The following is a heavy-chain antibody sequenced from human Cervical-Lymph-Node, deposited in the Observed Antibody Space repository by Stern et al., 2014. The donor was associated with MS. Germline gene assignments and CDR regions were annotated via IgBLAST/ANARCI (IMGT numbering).Heavy chain of an antibody. Sequence: MQSGPTLVKPTQTLTLTCTVSGLSLSTTGVGVGWIRQPPGKALEWLTLIYWDDDKRYSPSLKSRLTITKDTSKNQVVLTMTKMDPVDAGTYYCTHRRGGLDIWGPGTMVTVSS. J-gene: IGHJ3*02. D-gene: IGHD2-15*01. CDR3: THRRGGLDI. CDR1: GLSLSTTGVG. V-gene: IGHV2-5*02. CDR2: IYWDDDK.